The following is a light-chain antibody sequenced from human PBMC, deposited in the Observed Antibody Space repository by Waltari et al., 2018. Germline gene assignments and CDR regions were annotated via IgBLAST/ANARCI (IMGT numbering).Light chain of an antibody. CDR3: CSFTSRSTWV. CDR1: SSAVGAYNY. J-gene: IGLJ3*02. CDR2: DVS. V-gene: IGLV2-14*01. Sequence: QSALTQPASVTGSPGQSITISCPGTSSAVGAYNYVPWYQQHPGKVPKLLIFDVSNRPAGVSNRFSGSKSGNTAALTISGLQAEDESDYYCCSFTSRSTWVFGGGTKLTVL.